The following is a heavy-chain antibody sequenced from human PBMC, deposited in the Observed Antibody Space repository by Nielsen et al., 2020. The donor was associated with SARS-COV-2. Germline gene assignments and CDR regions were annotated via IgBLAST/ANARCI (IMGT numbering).Heavy chain of an antibody. Sequence: WLSRLPGNEQEWIGAIYYSGSTYYNPSLKSRVTISVDTSKNQFSLKLSSVTAADTAVYYCARHPAIIVWLARGGYNWFDPWGQGTLVTVSS. J-gene: IGHJ5*02. CDR2: IYYSGST. V-gene: IGHV4-39*01. CDR3: ARHPAIIVWLARGGYNWFDP. D-gene: IGHD6-19*01.